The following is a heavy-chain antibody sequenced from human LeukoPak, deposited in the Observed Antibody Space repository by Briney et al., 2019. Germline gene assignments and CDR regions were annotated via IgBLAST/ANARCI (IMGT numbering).Heavy chain of an antibody. CDR2: MNPNSGNT. D-gene: IGHD6-19*01. CDR1: GYTFTSYD. Sequence: ASVKLSCKASGYTFTSYDINWVRQATGQGLEWMGWMNPNSGNTGYAQKFEGRVTMTRNTSISTAHMELSSLRSEDTAVYYCARSSGWYYNYYGMDVWGQGTTVTVS. J-gene: IGHJ6*02. CDR3: ARSSGWYYNYYGMDV. V-gene: IGHV1-8*01.